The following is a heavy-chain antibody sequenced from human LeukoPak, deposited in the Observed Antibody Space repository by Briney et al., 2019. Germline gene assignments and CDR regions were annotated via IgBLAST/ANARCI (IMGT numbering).Heavy chain of an antibody. CDR2: IYYSGST. J-gene: IGHJ3*02. V-gene: IGHV4-39*02. D-gene: IGHD3-9*01. CDR1: GGSISSSSYY. Sequence: SETLSLTCTVSGGSISSSSYYWGWIRQPPGKGLEWIGSIYYSGSTYYNPSLKTRVTISVDTSKNHFSLKLTSVTPADTAVYYCLQRHVLRYFDWLKLDAFDIWGHGTMVTVSS. CDR3: LQRHVLRYFDWLKLDAFDI.